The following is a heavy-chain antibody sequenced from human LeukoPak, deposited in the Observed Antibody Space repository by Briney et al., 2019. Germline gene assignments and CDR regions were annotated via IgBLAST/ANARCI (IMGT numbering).Heavy chain of an antibody. J-gene: IGHJ4*02. CDR1: GFTFISYW. D-gene: IGHD2-2*01. Sequence: GGSLRLSCAASGFTFISYWMSWVRQAPGKGLEWVANIKQDGSEKYYVDSVKGRFTISRDSAKNSLYLQMNSLRAEDTAVYYCARGDALDYWGQGTLVTVSS. V-gene: IGHV3-7*01. CDR2: IKQDGSEK. CDR3: ARGDALDY.